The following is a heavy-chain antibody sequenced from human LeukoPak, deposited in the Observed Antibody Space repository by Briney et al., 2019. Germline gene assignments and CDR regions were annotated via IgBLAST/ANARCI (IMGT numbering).Heavy chain of an antibody. Sequence: GGSLRLSCAASGFTFSSYSMNWVRQAPGKGLEWVSSISSSSSSYIYHADSVKGRFTISRDNAKNSLYLQMNSLRAEDTAVYYCARGQYSSSWYPPKNIWFDPWGQGTLVTVSS. CDR3: ARGQYSSSWYPPKNIWFDP. V-gene: IGHV3-21*01. CDR2: ISSSSSSYI. CDR1: GFTFSSYS. D-gene: IGHD6-13*01. J-gene: IGHJ5*02.